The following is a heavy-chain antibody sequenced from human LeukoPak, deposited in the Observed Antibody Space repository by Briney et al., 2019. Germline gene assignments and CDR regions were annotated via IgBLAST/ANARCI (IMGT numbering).Heavy chain of an antibody. Sequence: GGSLRLSCAASGFTFHAYTMHWVRQAPWKGLEWVSLFSWDGGSKYYADSVKGRFTISRDNSKNSLYLQMNSLTTEDTAVYYCAKDEDGYPDYWGQGTLVTVSS. D-gene: IGHD3-22*01. J-gene: IGHJ4*02. CDR1: GFTFHAYT. CDR3: AKDEDGYPDY. V-gene: IGHV3-43*01. CDR2: FSWDGGSK.